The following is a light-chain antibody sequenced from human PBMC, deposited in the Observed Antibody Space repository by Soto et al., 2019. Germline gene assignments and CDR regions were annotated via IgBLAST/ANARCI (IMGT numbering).Light chain of an antibody. CDR1: SSDVGGYNY. Sequence: QSALTQPPSASGSPGQSVTISCNGTSSDVGGYNYVSWYQQHPGKAPKLMIYDVSKRPSGVPDRFSGSKSDNTASLTVSGLQAEDEADYYCSSYAGSNNLRVFGGGTKLTVL. V-gene: IGLV2-8*01. CDR2: DVS. CDR3: SSYAGSNNLRV. J-gene: IGLJ2*01.